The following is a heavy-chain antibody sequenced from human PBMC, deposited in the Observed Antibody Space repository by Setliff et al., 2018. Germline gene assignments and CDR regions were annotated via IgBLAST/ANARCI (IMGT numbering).Heavy chain of an antibody. CDR3: ARHKSNGSGSYPSLYMDV. Sequence: ASETLSLTCTVSGGSISSSYWSWIRQPPGKGLEWIGYIYYSGRTNYNPSLRSRVTISVDTSKNQFSLKVSSVTAADTAVYYCARHKSNGSGSYPSLYMDVWGKGIMVTVSS. CDR2: IYYSGRT. J-gene: IGHJ6*03. D-gene: IGHD3-10*01. CDR1: GGSISSSY. V-gene: IGHV4-59*08.